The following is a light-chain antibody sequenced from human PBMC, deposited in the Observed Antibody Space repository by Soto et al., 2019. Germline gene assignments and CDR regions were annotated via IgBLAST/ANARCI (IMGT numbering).Light chain of an antibody. V-gene: IGKV3-20*01. CDR3: QQYDSWT. CDR2: GAS. CDR1: QSISSPY. Sequence: IVLTQSPGTLSFSPGERATLSCRASQSISSPYLAWYQQKPGQAPRLLIDGASSRATGVPDRFSGSGSGTDFTLTISRLEPEDFAVYYCQQYDSWTFGQGTKV. J-gene: IGKJ1*01.